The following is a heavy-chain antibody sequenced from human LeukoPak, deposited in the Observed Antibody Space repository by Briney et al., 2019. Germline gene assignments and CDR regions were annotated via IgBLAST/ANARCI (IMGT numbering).Heavy chain of an antibody. Sequence: SETLSLTCTVSGSSISSHYWSWVRQPPGKGLEWIGNVYDSESTHYKSSLKSRVTISVDTSKNQFSLRLTSVTAADTAVYYCARVLQNYYHLDVWGKGITVTVSS. J-gene: IGHJ6*03. D-gene: IGHD3-3*01. CDR1: GSSISSHY. CDR3: ARVLQNYYHLDV. V-gene: IGHV4-59*11. CDR2: VYDSEST.